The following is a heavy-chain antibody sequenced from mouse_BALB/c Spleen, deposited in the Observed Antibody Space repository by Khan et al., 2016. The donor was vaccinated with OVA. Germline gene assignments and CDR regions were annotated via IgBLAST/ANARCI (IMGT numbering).Heavy chain of an antibody. J-gene: IGHJ2*01. D-gene: IGHD2-10*01. V-gene: IGHV1-20*02. CDR3: ARSPYYGNYFDY. CDR1: GCSFTGYF. CDR2: INPYNGDT. Sequence: VQLQQSGPELVKPGASVKISCKASGCSFTGYFMNWVMQSHGKSLEWIGRINPYNGDTFYNQKFKGKATLTVDKSSSTAHMELRSLASEDSAVYYCARSPYYGNYFDYWGQGTTLTVSS.